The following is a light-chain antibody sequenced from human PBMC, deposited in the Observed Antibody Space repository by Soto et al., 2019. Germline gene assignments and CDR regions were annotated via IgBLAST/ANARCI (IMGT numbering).Light chain of an antibody. CDR3: QQRSNWRIT. CDR2: GAS. CDR1: QNVGTN. J-gene: IGKJ5*01. Sequence: TQSPATLSISPWERATLSCRASQNVGTNLAWYQQKPGQAPRLLIYGASTRAFGLPARFTGSGSGTDFTLTISSLEPEDFAVYYCQQRSNWRITFGQGTRLEIK. V-gene: IGKV3-11*01.